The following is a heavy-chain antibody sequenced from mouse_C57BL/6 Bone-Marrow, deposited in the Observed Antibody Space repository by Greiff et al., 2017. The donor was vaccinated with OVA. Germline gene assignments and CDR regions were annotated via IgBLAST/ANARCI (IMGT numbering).Heavy chain of an antibody. Sequence: EVHLVESGGDLVKPGGSLKLSCAASGFTFSSYGMSWVRQTPDKRLEWVATISSGGSYTYYPDSVKGRFTISRDNAKNTLYLQMSRRKSEDTAMYYCARLYDYDVNGYFDVWGTGTTVTVSS. CDR2: ISSGGSYT. J-gene: IGHJ1*03. CDR1: GFTFSSYG. V-gene: IGHV5-6*01. CDR3: ARLYDYDVNGYFDV. D-gene: IGHD2-4*01.